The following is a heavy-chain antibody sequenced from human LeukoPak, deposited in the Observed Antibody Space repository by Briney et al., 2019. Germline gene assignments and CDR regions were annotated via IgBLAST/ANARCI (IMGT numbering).Heavy chain of an antibody. D-gene: IGHD3-22*01. CDR2: IIPILGIA. J-gene: IGHJ4*02. CDR1: GYTFASYD. V-gene: IGHV1-69*04. CDR3: ARGNHYDSSGYYLFDY. Sequence: ASVKVSCMASGYTFASYDINWVRQATGQGLEWMGRIIPILGIANYAQKFQGRVTITADKSTSTAYMELSSLRSEDTAVYYCARGNHYDSSGYYLFDYWGQGTLVTVSS.